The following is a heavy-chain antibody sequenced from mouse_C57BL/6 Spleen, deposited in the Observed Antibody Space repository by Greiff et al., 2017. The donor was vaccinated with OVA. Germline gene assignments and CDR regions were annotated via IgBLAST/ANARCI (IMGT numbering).Heavy chain of an antibody. J-gene: IGHJ4*01. Sequence: EVQRVESEGGLVQPGSSMKLSCTASGFTFSDYYMAWVRQVPEKGLEWVANINYDGSSTYYLDSLKSRFIISRDNAKNILYLQMSSLKSEDTATYYCARDVYYGSSYGAMDYWGQGTSVTVSS. CDR2: INYDGSST. CDR1: GFTFSDYY. D-gene: IGHD1-1*01. CDR3: ARDVYYGSSYGAMDY. V-gene: IGHV5-16*01.